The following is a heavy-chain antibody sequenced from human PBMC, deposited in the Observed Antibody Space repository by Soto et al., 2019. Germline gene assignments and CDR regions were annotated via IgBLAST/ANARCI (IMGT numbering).Heavy chain of an antibody. CDR2: IYYSGST. J-gene: IGHJ4*02. Sequence: SETLSLTCTVSGDSIRNYYWSWIRQHPGKGLEWIGYIYYSGSTYYNPSLKSRVTISVDTSKNQFSLKLSSVTAADTAVYYCAISFGVAAAGPFDSWGQGTLVTVSS. CDR1: GDSIRNYY. V-gene: IGHV4-59*06. D-gene: IGHD6-13*01. CDR3: AISFGVAAAGPFDS.